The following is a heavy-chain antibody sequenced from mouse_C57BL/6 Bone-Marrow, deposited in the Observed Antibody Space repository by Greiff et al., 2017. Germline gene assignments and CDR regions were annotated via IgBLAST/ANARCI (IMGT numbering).Heavy chain of an antibody. CDR2: IDPSDSYT. V-gene: IGHV1-59*01. J-gene: IGHJ2*01. CDR1: GYTFTSYW. CDR3: ARVYYYGSSYY. D-gene: IGHD1-1*01. Sequence: QVQLQQPGAELVRPGTSVKLSCKASGYTFTSYWMHWVKQRPGQGLEWIGVIDPSDSYTNYNQKFKGKATLTVDTSSSTAYRQLSSLTSEDSAVYYCARVYYYGSSYYWGQGTTLTVSS.